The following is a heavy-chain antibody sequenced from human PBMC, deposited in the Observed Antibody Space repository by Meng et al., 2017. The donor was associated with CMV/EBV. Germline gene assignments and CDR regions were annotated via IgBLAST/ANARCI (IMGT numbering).Heavy chain of an antibody. CDR3: AREGSSRPLDY. CDR2: INHSGST. V-gene: IGHV4-34*01. D-gene: IGHD6-6*01. J-gene: IGHJ4*02. CDR1: GGSFSGYY. Sequence: SETLSLTCAVYGGSFSGYYWSWLRQPPGKGLEWIGEINHSGSTNYNPSLKSRVTISVDTSKNQFSLKLSSVTAADTAVYYCAREGSSRPLDYWGQGTLVTVSS.